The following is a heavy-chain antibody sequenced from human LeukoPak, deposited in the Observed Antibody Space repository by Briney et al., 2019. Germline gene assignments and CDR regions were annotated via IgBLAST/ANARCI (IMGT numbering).Heavy chain of an antibody. J-gene: IGHJ4*02. CDR3: ASAPPYYYDSSGYYYGWDYYFDY. D-gene: IGHD3-22*01. Sequence: ASVNVSCKASGYTFTGYYMHWVRQAPGQGLEGMGGINPNSGGTNYEQKFQGRVTMTRDTSISTAYMELSRLRSDATDVYSCASAPPYYYDSSGYYYGWDYYFDYWGQGTLVTVSS. V-gene: IGHV1-2*02. CDR1: GYTFTGYY. CDR2: INPNSGGT.